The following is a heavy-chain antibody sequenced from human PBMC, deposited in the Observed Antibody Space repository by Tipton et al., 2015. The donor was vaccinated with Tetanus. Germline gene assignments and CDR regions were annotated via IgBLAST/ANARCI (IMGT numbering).Heavy chain of an antibody. CDR1: GFTVSSNY. Sequence: SLRLSCAASGFTVSSNYMSWVRQAPGKGLEWVSSISSSSSYIYYADSVKGRFTISRDNAKNTLYLQMNSLRAEDTAVYYCARDPRNSGSGNNYYYYYGMDVWGQGTTVTVSS. J-gene: IGHJ6*02. D-gene: IGHD6-13*01. V-gene: IGHV3-21*01. CDR2: ISSSSSYI. CDR3: ARDPRNSGSGNNYYYYYGMDV.